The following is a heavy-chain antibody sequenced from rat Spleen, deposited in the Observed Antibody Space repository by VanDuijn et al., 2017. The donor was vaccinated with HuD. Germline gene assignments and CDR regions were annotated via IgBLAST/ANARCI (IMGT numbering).Heavy chain of an antibody. Sequence: EVQLVESGGGLVQPGRSLKVSCAASGFTFDDYGMAWVRQAPKNGLEWVASISWGGSSTYYLDNVKGRFTISRDNAKNALYLQMNNLRSEDTAIYYCTRYYEGYVMDAWGQGVSVTVSS. V-gene: IGHV5-7*01. J-gene: IGHJ4*01. D-gene: IGHD1-12*01. CDR3: TRYYEGYVMDA. CDR2: ISWGGSST. CDR1: GFTFDDYG.